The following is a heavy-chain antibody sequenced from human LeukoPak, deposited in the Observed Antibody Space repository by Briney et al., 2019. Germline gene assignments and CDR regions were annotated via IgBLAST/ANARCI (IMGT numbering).Heavy chain of an antibody. Sequence: GGSLRLSCAASGFTFSTYSMNWVRQAPGKGLEWVSSISSGSSYIYYAGSVKGRFTISRDNAKNSLYLQMNSLRAEDTAMYFCARVPSDYWGQGTLVTVSS. CDR3: ARVPSDY. CDR1: GFTFSTYS. CDR2: ISSGSSYI. V-gene: IGHV3-21*01. J-gene: IGHJ4*02.